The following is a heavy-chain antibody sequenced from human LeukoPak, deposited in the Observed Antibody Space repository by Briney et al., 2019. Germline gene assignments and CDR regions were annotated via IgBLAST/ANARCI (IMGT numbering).Heavy chain of an antibody. CDR3: ARHKARGVMRYYYYMDV. CDR2: IYSSGTT. J-gene: IGHJ6*03. D-gene: IGHD3-10*01. V-gene: IGHV4-59*08. CDR1: GGSISSYY. Sequence: SETLSLTCTVSGGSISSYYWNWIRQPPGKGLEWIGYIYSSGTTNYNPSLKSRLTISVDTSKNQFSLKLSSVTAADTAVYYCARHKARGVMRYYYYMDVWGKGTTVTISS.